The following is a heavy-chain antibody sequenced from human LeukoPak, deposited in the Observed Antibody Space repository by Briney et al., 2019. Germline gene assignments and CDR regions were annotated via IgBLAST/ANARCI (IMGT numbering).Heavy chain of an antibody. J-gene: IGHJ4*02. CDR1: GFTFSSYS. D-gene: IGHD6-13*01. Sequence: GGSLRLSCAASGFTFSSYSMNWVRQAPGKGLEWVSSISSSSSYIYYADSVKGRFTISRDNAKNSLYLQMNSLRAEDTAVYYCARPRAAAGPFDYWGQGTLVTVSS. CDR3: ARPRAAAGPFDY. V-gene: IGHV3-21*01. CDR2: ISSSSSYI.